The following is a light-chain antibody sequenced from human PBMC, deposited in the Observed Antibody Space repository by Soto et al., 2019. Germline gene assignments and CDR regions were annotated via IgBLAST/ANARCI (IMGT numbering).Light chain of an antibody. J-gene: IGLJ1*01. Sequence: QSVLTQPPSASGTPGQRVTISCSGSSSNIGSNTVNWYQQLPGTAPKLLIYNNNQRPSGVPDRFSGSKTRTSASLAISGLQSENEDEYYCAACDERLNALVFGTGTKHTVL. CDR3: AACDERLNALV. CDR2: NNN. V-gene: IGLV1-44*01. CDR1: SSNIGSNT.